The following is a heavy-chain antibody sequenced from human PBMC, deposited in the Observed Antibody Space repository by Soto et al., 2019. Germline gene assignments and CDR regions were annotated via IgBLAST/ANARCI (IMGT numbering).Heavy chain of an antibody. V-gene: IGHV6-1*01. CDR2: TYYRSKWYN. D-gene: IGHD6-19*01. Sequence: PSQTLSLTCAISGDSVSSNSAAWNWIRQSPSRGLEWLGRTYYRSKWYNDYAVSVKSRITINPDTSKNQFSLQLNSVTPEDTAVYYCARGSRIAVAGYYYYYGMDVWGRGTKVTVSS. J-gene: IGHJ6*02. CDR3: ARGSRIAVAGYYYYYGMDV. CDR1: GDSVSSNSAA.